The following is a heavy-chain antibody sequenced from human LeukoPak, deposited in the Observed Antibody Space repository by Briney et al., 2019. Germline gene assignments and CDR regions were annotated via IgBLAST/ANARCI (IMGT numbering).Heavy chain of an antibody. CDR1: GYTLTELS. J-gene: IGHJ6*02. CDR3: ASYYYGSGSYYPPTFNYYYGMDV. V-gene: IGHV1-69*02. Sequence: ASVKVSCKVSGYTLTELSMHWVRQAPGQGLEWMGRIIPILGIANYAQKFQGRVTITADRSTSTAYMELSSLRSEDTAVYYCASYYYGSGSYYPPTFNYYYGMDVWGQGTTVTVSS. CDR2: IIPILGIA. D-gene: IGHD3-10*01.